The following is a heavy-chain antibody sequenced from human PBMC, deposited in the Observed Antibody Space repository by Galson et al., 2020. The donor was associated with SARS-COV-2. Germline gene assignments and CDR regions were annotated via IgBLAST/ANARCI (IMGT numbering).Heavy chain of an antibody. D-gene: IGHD2-15*01. V-gene: IGHV3-7*01. CDR3: ARGGYCSAISCSDGLLSMDV. J-gene: IGHJ6*02. Sequence: GGSLRLSCAASGFTFSNYWMTWVRQAPGKGLEWVANIKQDGSEKYYMDSVKGPFTISRDNAKNSVYLQMNSLRAEDTAVYYCARGGYCSAISCSDGLLSMDVWGQGTTVTVSS. CDR1: GFTFSNYW. CDR2: IKQDGSEK.